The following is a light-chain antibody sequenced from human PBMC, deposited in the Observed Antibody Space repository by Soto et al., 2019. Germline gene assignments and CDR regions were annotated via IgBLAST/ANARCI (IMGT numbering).Light chain of an antibody. J-gene: IGLJ1*01. CDR2: DNN. V-gene: IGLV1-51*01. CDR1: SSNIGNNF. Sequence: QSVLTQPPSVSAAPGQTVTISCSGSSSNIGNNFVSWYQHLPGTAPKLLIYDNNKRPSGIPDRFSGSKSGTSATLGITGLQTGDEADYYCGTWDSSLSVVFGTGTKLTVL. CDR3: GTWDSSLSVV.